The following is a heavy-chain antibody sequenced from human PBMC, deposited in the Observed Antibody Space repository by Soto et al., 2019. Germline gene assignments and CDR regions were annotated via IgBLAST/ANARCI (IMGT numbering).Heavy chain of an antibody. Sequence: QVQLQESGPGLVKPSGTLSLTCAVSGGSISSSNWWSWVRQPPGKGLEWIGEIYHSGSTNYNPSLKSRVTISVDKSKNQFSRKLSSVTAADTAVYYCARGYCSGRSCHYYYYYYGMDVWGQGTTVTVSS. CDR1: GGSISSSNW. D-gene: IGHD2-15*01. CDR3: ARGYCSGRSCHYYYYYYGMDV. V-gene: IGHV4-4*02. CDR2: IYHSGST. J-gene: IGHJ6*02.